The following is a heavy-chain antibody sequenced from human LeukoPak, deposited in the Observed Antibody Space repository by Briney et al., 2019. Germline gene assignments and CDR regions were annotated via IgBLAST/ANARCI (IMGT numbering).Heavy chain of an antibody. CDR3: AKWGDYDVLTGYYDSDY. CDR1: GFRISNYA. J-gene: IGHJ4*02. D-gene: IGHD3-9*01. V-gene: IGHV3-23*01. Sequence: GGSLRLSCAASGFRISNYAMTWVRQAPGKGLEWVSTISGRGDSTYDADSVKGRFTISRDKSENTLYLQMNSLRVEDTAVYHCAKWGDYDVLTGYYDSDYWGQGTLVTVSS. CDR2: ISGRGDST.